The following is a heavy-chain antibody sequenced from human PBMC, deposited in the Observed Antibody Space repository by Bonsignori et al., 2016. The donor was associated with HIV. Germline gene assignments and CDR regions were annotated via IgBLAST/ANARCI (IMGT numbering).Heavy chain of an antibody. CDR2: INPNSGGT. V-gene: IGHV1-2*02. Sequence: ASVKVSCKASGYTFTGYYMHWVRQAPGQGLEWMGWINPNSGGTIYAQKFQGRVTMTRDTSVNTAYMELSRLRSDDTAVYYCARDRRRYYSEFEYFQHWGQGTLVTVSS. D-gene: IGHD3-22*01. J-gene: IGHJ1*01. CDR3: ARDRRRYYSEFEYFQH. CDR1: GYTFTGYY.